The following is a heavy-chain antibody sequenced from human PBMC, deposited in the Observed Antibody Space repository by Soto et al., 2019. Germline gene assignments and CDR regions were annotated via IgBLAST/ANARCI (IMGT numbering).Heavy chain of an antibody. CDR2: VYYTGGT. CDR1: SGPSSSHN. D-gene: IGHD1-26*01. J-gene: IGHJ6*02. Sequence: QVHVQQSGPGLVKPSETLSLSCTVSSGPSSSHNWGWIRQPPGRGLEWIGYVYYTGGTSHNPSLKSRVTISADTSTNHISLTLSSVTAADTAVYYCVRQGIDYLHGLVDVWGQGTTVSVSS. CDR3: VRQGIDYLHGLVDV. V-gene: IGHV4-59*08.